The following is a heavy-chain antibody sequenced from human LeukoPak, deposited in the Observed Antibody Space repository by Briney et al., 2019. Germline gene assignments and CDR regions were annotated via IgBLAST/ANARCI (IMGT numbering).Heavy chain of an antibody. CDR2: INPNSGGT. CDR3: ARVKSTSCHDY. Sequence: GASVKLSCNASGYTFTGYYMHWVRQAPGQGLEWMGWINPNSGGTNYAQKFQGRVNMTRDTSVSTAYMELSRLRSDDTAMYYCARVKSTSCHDYWGQGTLVTVSS. V-gene: IGHV1-2*02. D-gene: IGHD2-2*01. J-gene: IGHJ4*02. CDR1: GYTFTGYY.